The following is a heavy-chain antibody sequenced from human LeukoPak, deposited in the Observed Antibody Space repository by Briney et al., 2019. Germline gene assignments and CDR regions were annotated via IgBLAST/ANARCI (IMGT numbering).Heavy chain of an antibody. CDR3: ARDRFWGSAYFDY. Sequence: SETLSLTCTVSGGSISSYYCNWIRQHPGKGLEWIGYIYYSGSTYYNPSLKSRVTISVDTSKNQFSLKLSSVTAADTAVYYCARDRFWGSAYFDYWGQGTLVTVSS. V-gene: IGHV4-59*06. CDR2: IYYSGST. CDR1: GGSISSYY. D-gene: IGHD7-27*01. J-gene: IGHJ4*02.